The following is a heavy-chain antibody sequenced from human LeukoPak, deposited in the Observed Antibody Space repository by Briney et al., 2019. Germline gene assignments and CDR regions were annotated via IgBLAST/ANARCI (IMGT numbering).Heavy chain of an antibody. CDR1: GYTFTGYY. V-gene: IGHV1-2*04. CDR2: INPNSGGT. Sequence: ASVKVSCKASGYTFTGYYMHWVRQDPGQGLEWMGWINPNSGGTNYAQKFQGWVTMTRDTSSSTAYMELSRLRYDATAVYYCARGRKYSGSYYSFDYWGQGTLVTVSS. J-gene: IGHJ4*02. D-gene: IGHD1-26*01. CDR3: ARGRKYSGSYYSFDY.